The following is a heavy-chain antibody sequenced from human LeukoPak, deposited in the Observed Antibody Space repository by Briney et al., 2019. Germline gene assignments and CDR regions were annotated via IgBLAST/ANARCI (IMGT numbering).Heavy chain of an antibody. D-gene: IGHD6-19*01. J-gene: IGHJ3*01. CDR3: VRALMYSSGWSGRDSFDV. Sequence: ASVKVSCKASGYTFTGYYVHWVRQAPGQGLEWMGWTNPNNGGTNYAQKFQDRVTMTRDTSISTAYMELSRLRSDDTAIYYCVRALMYSSGWSGRDSFDVWGQGTMVTVSS. CDR2: TNPNNGGT. CDR1: GYTFTGYY. V-gene: IGHV1-2*02.